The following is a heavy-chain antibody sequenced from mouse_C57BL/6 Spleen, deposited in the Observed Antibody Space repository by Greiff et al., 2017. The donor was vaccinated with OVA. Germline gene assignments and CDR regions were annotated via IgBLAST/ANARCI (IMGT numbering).Heavy chain of an antibody. CDR3: ARAYGYDENYFDY. V-gene: IGHV1-76*01. Sequence: QVQLKESGAELVRPGASVKLSCKASGYTFSDYYINWVKQRPGQGLEWIARIYPGSGNTYYNEKFKGKATLTAEKSSSTAYMQLSSLTSEDSAVYFCARAYGYDENYFDYWGQGTTLTVSS. CDR2: IYPGSGNT. J-gene: IGHJ2*01. CDR1: GYTFSDYY. D-gene: IGHD2-2*01.